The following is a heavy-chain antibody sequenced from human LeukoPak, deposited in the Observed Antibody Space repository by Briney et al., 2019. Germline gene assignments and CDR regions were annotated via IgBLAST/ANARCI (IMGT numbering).Heavy chain of an antibody. J-gene: IGHJ4*02. CDR2: ISSSSSTI. V-gene: IGHV3-48*04. CDR1: GFTFSSNS. D-gene: IGHD6-19*01. CDR3: ARGPGIAVADY. Sequence: GGSLRLSCAASGFTFSSNSMNWVRQAPGKGLEWVSYISSSSSTIYYADSVKGRFTISRDNAKNSLYLQMNSLRAEDTAVYYCARGPGIAVADYWGQGTLVTVSS.